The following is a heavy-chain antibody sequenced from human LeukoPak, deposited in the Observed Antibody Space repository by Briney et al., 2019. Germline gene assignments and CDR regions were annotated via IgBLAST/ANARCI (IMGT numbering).Heavy chain of an antibody. CDR1: GFTFSIHW. V-gene: IGHV3-7*03. J-gene: IGHJ3*02. CDR3: AKHPAFDI. Sequence: GGSLRLSCTASGFTFSIHWMSWVRRAPGKGLEWVANIKYDGSEIYYVDSVKGRFTISRDNAKNSLYLQMNSLRADDTAVYYCAKHPAFDIWGQGTMVTVSS. CDR2: IKYDGSEI.